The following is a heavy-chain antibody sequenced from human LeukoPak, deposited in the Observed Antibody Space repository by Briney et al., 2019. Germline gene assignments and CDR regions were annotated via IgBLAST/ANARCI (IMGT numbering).Heavy chain of an antibody. CDR3: ARALYSSGWYIPS. J-gene: IGHJ5*02. Sequence: SETLSLTCTVSGGSISSYYWSWIRQPPGKGLEWIGYIYYSGSTNYNPSLKSRVTISVDTSKNQFSLKLSSVIAADTAVYYCARALYSSGWYIPSWGQGTLVTVSS. V-gene: IGHV4-59*01. D-gene: IGHD6-19*01. CDR2: IYYSGST. CDR1: GGSISSYY.